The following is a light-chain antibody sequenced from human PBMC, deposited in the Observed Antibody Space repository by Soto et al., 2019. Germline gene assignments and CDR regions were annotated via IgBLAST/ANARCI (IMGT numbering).Light chain of an antibody. CDR1: QSVSSY. CDR2: DAS. J-gene: IGKJ4*01. Sequence: EIVLTQSPATLSLSPGERATLSCRASQSVSSYLAWYQQKPGQAPRLLIYDASNRATGIPARFSGSGSGTDFTLTISSLEPEDLAVYYCQQRSNWPTFGGGNKVEIK. CDR3: QQRSNWPT. V-gene: IGKV3-11*01.